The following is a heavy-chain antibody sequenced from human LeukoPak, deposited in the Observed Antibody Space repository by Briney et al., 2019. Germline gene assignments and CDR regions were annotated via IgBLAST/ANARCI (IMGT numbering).Heavy chain of an antibody. Sequence: GGSLRLSCAASGFTFSNAWMSWVRQAPGKGLEWVGRIKSKTDGGTTDYAAPVKGRFTISRDDSKKTMYLQMNSLKTEDTAVYYCTISLPYSSSWYYWGQGTLVTVSS. V-gene: IGHV3-15*01. CDR1: GFTFSNAW. J-gene: IGHJ4*02. D-gene: IGHD6-13*01. CDR3: TISLPYSSSWYY. CDR2: IKSKTDGGTT.